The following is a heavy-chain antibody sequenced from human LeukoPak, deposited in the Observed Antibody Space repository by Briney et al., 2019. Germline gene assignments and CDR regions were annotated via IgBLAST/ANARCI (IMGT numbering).Heavy chain of an antibody. CDR2: IRSKAYGGTT. Sequence: GRSLRLSCTASGFTFGDYAMSWVGQAPGKGLEGVGFIRSKAYGGTTEYAASVKGRFTISRDDSKSIAYLQMNSLKTEDTAVYYCTRDVLGYFDYWGQGTLVTVSS. CDR3: TRDVLGYFDY. J-gene: IGHJ4*02. V-gene: IGHV3-49*04. CDR1: GFTFGDYA. D-gene: IGHD7-27*01.